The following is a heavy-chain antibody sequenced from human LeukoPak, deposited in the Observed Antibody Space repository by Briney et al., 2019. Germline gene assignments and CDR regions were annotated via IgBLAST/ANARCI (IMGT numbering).Heavy chain of an antibody. CDR1: GFTFSDYY. D-gene: IGHD3-3*01. CDR2: ISSSGSTI. CDR3: ASPTIFGDKNDY. J-gene: IGHJ4*02. Sequence: GGSLRLSCAASGFTFSDYYMSWIRQAPGNGLEWVSYISSSGSTIYYADSVKGRFTISRDNAKNSLYLQMNSLRAEDTAVYYCASPTIFGDKNDYWGQGTLVTVSS. V-gene: IGHV3-11*01.